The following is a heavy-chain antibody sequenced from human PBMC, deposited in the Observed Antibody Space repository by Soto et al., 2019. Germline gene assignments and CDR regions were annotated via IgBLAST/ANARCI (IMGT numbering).Heavy chain of an antibody. V-gene: IGHV3-33*01. CDR2: IWYDGRKK. CDR3: ARSNYGSGGDLDY. Sequence: QVQLVESGGGVVQPGRSLRLSCAASGFTFSNYGMHWVRQAPGKGLEWVAVIWYDGRKKYYADSVKGRFTISRDNSKNPLEQQMNSLRAEGTAGYYWARSNYGSGGDLDYWGQGTLVTVSS. J-gene: IGHJ4*02. D-gene: IGHD2-15*01. CDR1: GFTFSNYG.